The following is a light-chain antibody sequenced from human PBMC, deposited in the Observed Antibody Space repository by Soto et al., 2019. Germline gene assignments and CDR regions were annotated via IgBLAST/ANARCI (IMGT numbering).Light chain of an antibody. J-gene: IGKJ1*01. CDR3: QHYGSYSRT. CDR1: QSISKS. Sequence: DIHVSQSPSTLSASVGDRVTITCRASQSISKSLAWYQQKPGKAPSLLITDASSLERGVPSRFSGSGSATEFTLTISSLQPDDFATYYCQHYGSYSRTFGQGTKVDIK. CDR2: DAS. V-gene: IGKV1-5*01.